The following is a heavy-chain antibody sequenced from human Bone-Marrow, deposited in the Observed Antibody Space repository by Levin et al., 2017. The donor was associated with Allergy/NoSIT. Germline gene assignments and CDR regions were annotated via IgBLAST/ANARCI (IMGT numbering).Heavy chain of an antibody. V-gene: IGHV3-7*04. Sequence: PGESLKISCAASGFTFGSYWMSWVRQAPGKGLEWVANIQQDGSERNYVDSVKGRFTISRDNAKNSLYLQMDSLRAEDTAMYYCARGLRGYSYVYWGQGTLVSVSS. CDR1: GFTFGSYW. D-gene: IGHD5-18*01. J-gene: IGHJ4*02. CDR2: IQQDGSER. CDR3: ARGLRGYSYVY.